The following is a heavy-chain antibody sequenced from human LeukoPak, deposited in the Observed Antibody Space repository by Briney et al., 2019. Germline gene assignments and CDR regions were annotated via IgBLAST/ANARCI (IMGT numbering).Heavy chain of an antibody. J-gene: IGHJ3*02. CDR2: ISYDGSNK. V-gene: IGHV3-30*18. D-gene: IGHD1-26*01. Sequence: GRSLRLSCAASGFTFSSYGMHWVRQAPGKGLEWVAVISYDGSNKYYADSVKGRFTISRGNSKNTLYLQMNSLRAEDTAVYYCAKARAGATVDAFDIWGQGTMVTVSS. CDR1: GFTFSSYG. CDR3: AKARAGATVDAFDI.